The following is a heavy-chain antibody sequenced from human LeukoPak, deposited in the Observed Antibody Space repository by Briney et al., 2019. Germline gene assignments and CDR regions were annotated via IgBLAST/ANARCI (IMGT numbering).Heavy chain of an antibody. V-gene: IGHV1-3*01. CDR3: ARELGYCSGGSCYSIGQYGMDV. D-gene: IGHD2-15*01. CDR2: INAGNGNT. CDR1: GYTFTSYA. Sequence: ASVKVSCKASGYTFTSYAMLWVRQAPGQRLEWMGWINAGNGNTKYSQKFQGRVTITRDTSASTAYMELSSLRSEDTAVYYCARELGYCSGGSCYSIGQYGMDVWGQGTAVTVSS. J-gene: IGHJ6*02.